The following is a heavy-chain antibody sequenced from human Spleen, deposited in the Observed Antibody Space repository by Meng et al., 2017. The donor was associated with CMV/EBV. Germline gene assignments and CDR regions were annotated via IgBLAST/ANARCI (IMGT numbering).Heavy chain of an antibody. V-gene: IGHV1-2*06. CDR2: VNPHSGGT. D-gene: IGHD3-9*01. CDR1: GYTFSDYY. J-gene: IGHJ4*02. Sequence: ASVKVSCKASGYTFSDYYIYWVRQAPGQGLEWVGRVNPHSGGTNSAQKFQDRVTMTRDTSNTTAYMELSRLTSDDTAVYYCARDNDWGPDYWGQGTLVTVSS. CDR3: ARDNDWGPDY.